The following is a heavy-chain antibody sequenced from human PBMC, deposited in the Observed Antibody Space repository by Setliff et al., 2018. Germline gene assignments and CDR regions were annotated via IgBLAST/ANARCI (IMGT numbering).Heavy chain of an antibody. V-gene: IGHV4-59*08. CDR1: GGSISDYY. D-gene: IGHD3-16*02. CDR3: ASSPTFGGVIVDY. Sequence: PSETLSLTCTVSGGSISDYYWSWIRQAPGKGLEWIGYIYYGGSTNYNPSLKSRVTISVDTSKNQFSLKLSSVTAADTAVYYCASSPTFGGVIVDYWGQGTLVTVSS. J-gene: IGHJ4*02. CDR2: IYYGGST.